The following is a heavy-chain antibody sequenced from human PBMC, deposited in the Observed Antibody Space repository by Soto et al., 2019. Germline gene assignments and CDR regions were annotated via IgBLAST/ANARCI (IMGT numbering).Heavy chain of an antibody. CDR3: AGAAKQPVFEF. CDR2: IYYSGST. V-gene: IGHV4-59*08. J-gene: IGHJ6*04. CDR1: GGSISSYY. D-gene: IGHD3-3*01. Sequence: PSETLSLTCTVSGGSISSYYWSWIRQPPGKGLEWIGYIYYSGSTNYNPSLKSRVTISVDTSKNQLSLKLSSVTAADTAVYYCAGAAKQPVFEFGGKGTRAPVSS.